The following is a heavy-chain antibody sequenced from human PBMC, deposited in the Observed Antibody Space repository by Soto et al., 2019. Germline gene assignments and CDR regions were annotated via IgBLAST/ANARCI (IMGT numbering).Heavy chain of an antibody. J-gene: IGHJ4*02. CDR2: VYYTGTT. D-gene: IGHD6-13*01. Sequence: SSETLSLTCTVSGGSISSYFYIWVRQPPGKGLEWIGSVYYTGTTDYNPSLKSRVTISVDTSKNQFSLKLSSVTAADTAVYYCARDGAAAGFDYWGQGTLVTVSS. V-gene: IGHV4-59*12. CDR3: ARDGAAAGFDY. CDR1: GGSISSYF.